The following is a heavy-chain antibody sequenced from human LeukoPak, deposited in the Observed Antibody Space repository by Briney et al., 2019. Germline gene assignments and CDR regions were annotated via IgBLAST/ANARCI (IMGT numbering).Heavy chain of an antibody. V-gene: IGHV1-46*01. CDR2: INPSGGST. CDR3: ARGLEWLTRRHTWFDP. D-gene: IGHD3-3*01. Sequence: ASVKVSCKSYGYTFTSYFMHWVRQAPGQGLEWMGIINPSGGSTNYAQKFQDRVTMTRDTSTSTVYMELSRLRSEDTAVYYCARGLEWLTRRHTWFDPWGQGTLVTVSS. J-gene: IGHJ5*02. CDR1: GYTFTSYF.